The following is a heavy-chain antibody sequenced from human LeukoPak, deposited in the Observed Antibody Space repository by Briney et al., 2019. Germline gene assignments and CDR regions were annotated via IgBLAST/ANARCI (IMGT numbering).Heavy chain of an antibody. CDR1: GFTFSSYS. D-gene: IGHD4-17*01. Sequence: PGGSLRLSCAASGFTFSSYSMNWVRQAPGKGLEWVSYISGSSTIYYADSVKGRFTISRDNAKNSLYLQMNSLRAEDTAVYYCARDYYGDYYFDYWGQGTLVTVSS. J-gene: IGHJ4*02. CDR2: ISGSSTI. V-gene: IGHV3-48*04. CDR3: ARDYYGDYYFDY.